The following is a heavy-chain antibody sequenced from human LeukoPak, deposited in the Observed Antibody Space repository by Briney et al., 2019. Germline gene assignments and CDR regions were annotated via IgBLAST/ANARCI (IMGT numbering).Heavy chain of an antibody. J-gene: IGHJ4*02. CDR2: IWYDGSNK. V-gene: IGHV3-33*01. CDR3: ARGGPEWPLDY. D-gene: IGHD3-16*01. CDR1: GFSFSSYG. Sequence: PGGSLRLSCAASGFSFSSYGMLWVRQAPGKGLEWVAVIWYDGSNKYYADSVKGRFTISRDNYNKTLYLQMNSLRVEDTAVYYCARGGPEWPLDYWGQGTLVTVSS.